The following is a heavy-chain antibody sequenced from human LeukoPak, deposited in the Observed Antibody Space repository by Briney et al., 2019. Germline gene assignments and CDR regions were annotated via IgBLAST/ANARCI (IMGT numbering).Heavy chain of an antibody. CDR2: IYYSGSA. J-gene: IGHJ4*02. CDR3: ASRRDGYNTIDY. D-gene: IGHD5-24*01. V-gene: IGHV4-31*11. Sequence: PSETLSLTCAVSGGSISSGNWWSWVRQHPGKGLEWIGYIYYSGSAYYNPSLKSRVTLSVDTSKNQFSLKLSSVTAADTAVYYCASRRDGYNTIDYWGQGTLVTVSS. CDR1: GGSISSGNW.